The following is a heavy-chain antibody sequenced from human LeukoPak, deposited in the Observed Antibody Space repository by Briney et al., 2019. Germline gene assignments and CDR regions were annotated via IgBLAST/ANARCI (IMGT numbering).Heavy chain of an antibody. CDR2: IYYSGST. V-gene: IGHV4-59*01. J-gene: IGHJ6*03. D-gene: IGHD3-16*01. CDR1: GGSISSCY. Sequence: SETLSLTCTVSGGSISSCYWNWIRQPPGKGLEWIGYIYYSGSTNYNPSLKSRVTISLDTSKNQFSLKLSSVTAADTAVYYCARDGAHKNHYYSYYYMDVWGKGTTVTVSS. CDR3: ARDGAHKNHYYSYYYMDV.